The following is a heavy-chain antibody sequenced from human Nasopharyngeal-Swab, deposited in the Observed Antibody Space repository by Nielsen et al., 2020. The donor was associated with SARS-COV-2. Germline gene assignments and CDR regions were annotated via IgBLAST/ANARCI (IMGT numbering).Heavy chain of an antibody. CDR2: ISWNSGSI. V-gene: IGHV3-9*01. J-gene: IGHJ2*01. Sequence: LSLTCAASGFTFDDYAMHWVRQAPGKGLEWVSGISWNSGSIGYADSVKGRFTISRDNAKNSLYLQMNSLRAEDTALYYCAKAGGYPRGIWYFDLWGRGTLVTVSS. CDR3: AKAGGYPRGIWYFDL. D-gene: IGHD3-22*01. CDR1: GFTFDDYA.